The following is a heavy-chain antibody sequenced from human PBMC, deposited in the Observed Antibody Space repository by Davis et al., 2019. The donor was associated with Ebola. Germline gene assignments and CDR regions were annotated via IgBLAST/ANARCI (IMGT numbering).Heavy chain of an antibody. Sequence: GESLKISCAASGFTFSSYWMSWVRQAPGKGLEWVSTISGSGDGIYYTDSVKGRFTISRDNSKNTLYLQMNSLRADDTAVYHCAKDSISMAALHDDWGQGTLVTVSS. D-gene: IGHD6-19*01. CDR3: AKDSISMAALHDD. CDR1: GFTFSSYW. CDR2: ISGSGDGI. V-gene: IGHV3-23*01. J-gene: IGHJ4*02.